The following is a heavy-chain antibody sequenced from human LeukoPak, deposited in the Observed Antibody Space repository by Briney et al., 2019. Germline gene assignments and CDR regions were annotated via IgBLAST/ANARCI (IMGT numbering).Heavy chain of an antibody. J-gene: IGHJ4*02. D-gene: IGHD6-13*01. V-gene: IGHV3-15*01. Sequence: PGGSLRLSCAASGFTFINAWMTWVRQAPGKGLEWVGRIKSKSGGGTTDYAAPVKGRFSISRDDLKNTLYLHMNSLKTEDTAIYYCTTAPSSLDYWGQGTLVTVSS. CDR1: GFTFINAW. CDR3: TTAPSSLDY. CDR2: IKSKSGGGTT.